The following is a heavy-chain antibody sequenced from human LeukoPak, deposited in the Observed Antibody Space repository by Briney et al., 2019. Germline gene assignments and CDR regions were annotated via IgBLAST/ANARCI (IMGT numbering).Heavy chain of an antibody. V-gene: IGHV1-8*02. J-gene: IGHJ3*02. CDR3: ARGQHDYDSSGFYYGAFDI. CDR1: GYTFTSYY. D-gene: IGHD3-22*01. CDR2: MNPNSGNT. Sequence: ASVKVSCKASGYTFTSYYMHWVRQAPGQGLEWMGWMNPNSGNTGYAQKFQGRVTMTRSTPTSTAYMELSSLRSEDTAVYYCARGQHDYDSSGFYYGAFDIWGQGTVVTVSS.